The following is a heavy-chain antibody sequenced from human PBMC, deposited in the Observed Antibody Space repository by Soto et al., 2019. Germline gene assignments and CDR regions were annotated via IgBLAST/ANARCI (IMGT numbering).Heavy chain of an antibody. Sequence: GGSLRLSCAASGFTFSNYWMHWVRQAPGKGLVWVSRINSDGSSTSYADSVMGRFTISRDYAKNTLYLQMNSLRAEDTAIYFCAREVVPADYYSYMDVWGVGTTVTVSS. CDR2: INSDGSST. CDR3: AREVVPADYYSYMDV. CDR1: GFTFSNYW. J-gene: IGHJ6*03. V-gene: IGHV3-74*01. D-gene: IGHD2-2*01.